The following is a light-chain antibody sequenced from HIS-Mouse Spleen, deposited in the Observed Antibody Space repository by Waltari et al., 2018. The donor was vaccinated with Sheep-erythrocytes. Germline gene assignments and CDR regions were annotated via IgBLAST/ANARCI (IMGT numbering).Light chain of an antibody. Sequence: QSALTQPASVSGSPGQAITIACTGTSRDAGSYNLVLLYQQHPGKAPQLLIYEGSKRPSGVSNRFSCSKSGNTASLTISGLQAEDEADYYCCSYAGSSTPWVFGGGTKLTVL. CDR2: EGS. CDR3: CSYAGSSTPWV. V-gene: IGLV2-23*01. CDR1: SRDAGSYNL. J-gene: IGLJ3*02.